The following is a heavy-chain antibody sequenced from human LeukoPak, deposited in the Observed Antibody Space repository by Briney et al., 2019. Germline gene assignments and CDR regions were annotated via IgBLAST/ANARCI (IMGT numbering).Heavy chain of an antibody. CDR2: ISSCSSYI. J-gene: IGHJ4*02. V-gene: IGHV3-21*01. CDR3: ARDLDHYGSGSYLDY. Sequence: GGSLRLSCAASGFTFSSYSMNWVRQAPGKGLEWVSSISSCSSYIYYADSVKGRFTISRDNAKNSLYLQMNSMRAEDTAVYYCARDLDHYGSGSYLDYWGQGTLVTVSS. D-gene: IGHD3-10*01. CDR1: GFTFSSYS.